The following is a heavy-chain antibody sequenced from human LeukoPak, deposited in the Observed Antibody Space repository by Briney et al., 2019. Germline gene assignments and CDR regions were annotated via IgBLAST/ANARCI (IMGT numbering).Heavy chain of an antibody. CDR2: IYPGDSGP. J-gene: IGHJ3*01. D-gene: IGHD1-26*01. CDR1: GYSFTSYC. V-gene: IGHV5-51*01. Sequence: GESLKISCKVSGYSFTSYCVGWARQMPGKGLEWMGIIYPGDSGPTYSPSFQGQVTNSVDQSINTAYLQWLSLQASDTAMYYCGMSGDRVPLQDDVFDVWGQGTMVTVST. CDR3: GMSGDRVPLQDDVFDV.